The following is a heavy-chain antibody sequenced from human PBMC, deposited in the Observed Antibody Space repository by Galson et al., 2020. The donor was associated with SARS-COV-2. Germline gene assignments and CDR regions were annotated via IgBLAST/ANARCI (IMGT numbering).Heavy chain of an antibody. CDR3: ARPRNEEVLIAFGLDV. CDR2: ISSSSNYI. J-gene: IGHJ6*02. V-gene: IGHV3-21*01. CDR1: GFTFISYT. D-gene: IGHD3-22*01. Sequence: PGGSLRLSCAASGFTFISYTMNWVRQAPGKGLEWVSSISSSSNYIYYADSVKGRFTISRDNAKNSVYLQMNSLRAEDTAVYYWARPRNEEVLIAFGLDVWGQGTTVIVS.